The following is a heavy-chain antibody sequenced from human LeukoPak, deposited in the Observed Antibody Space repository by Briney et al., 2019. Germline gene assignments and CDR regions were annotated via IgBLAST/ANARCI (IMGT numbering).Heavy chain of an antibody. D-gene: IGHD6-13*01. Sequence: PGGSLRLSCAASGFTFSSYSMNWVRQAPGKGLEWVSSITGSSSYIYYADLVKGRFTISEDNAKNSLYLQMNSLRAEDTAVYYCARESLAAAGAIDYWGQGTLVTVSS. CDR1: GFTFSSYS. CDR3: ARESLAAAGAIDY. J-gene: IGHJ4*02. V-gene: IGHV3-21*01. CDR2: ITGSSSYI.